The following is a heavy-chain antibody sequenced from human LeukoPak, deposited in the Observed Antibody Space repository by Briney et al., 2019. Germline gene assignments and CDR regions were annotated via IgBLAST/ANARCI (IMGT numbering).Heavy chain of an antibody. V-gene: IGHV4-4*02. CDR3: ARVLSYSSGWYHALDY. Sequence: SGTLSLTCAVSGGSISSSNWWSWVRQPPGKGLEWIGEIYHSGSINYNPSLKSRVTISVDKSKNQFSLKLSSVTAADTAVYYCARVLSYSSGWYHALDYWGQGTLVTVSS. J-gene: IGHJ4*02. D-gene: IGHD6-19*01. CDR2: IYHSGSI. CDR1: GGSISSSNW.